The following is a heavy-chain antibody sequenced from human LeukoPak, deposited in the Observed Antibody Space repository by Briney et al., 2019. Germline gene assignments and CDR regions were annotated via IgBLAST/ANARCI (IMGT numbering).Heavy chain of an antibody. V-gene: IGHV3-48*01. CDR1: GFTFISYW. CDR2: ISSSSSTI. CDR3: ARDVAARPDTYYFDY. D-gene: IGHD6-6*01. Sequence: GGSLRLSCAASGFTFISYWMHWVRQAPGKGLEWVSYISSSSSTIYYADSVKGRFTISRDNAKNSLYLQMNSLRAEDTAVYYCARDVAARPDTYYFDYWGQGTLVTVSS. J-gene: IGHJ4*02.